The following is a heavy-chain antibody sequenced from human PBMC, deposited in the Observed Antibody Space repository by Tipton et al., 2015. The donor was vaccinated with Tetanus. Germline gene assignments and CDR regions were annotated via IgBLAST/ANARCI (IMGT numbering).Heavy chain of an antibody. CDR2: IHDSGKT. CDR1: GDSISSYY. V-gene: IGHV4-59*01. J-gene: IGHJ6*03. CDR3: ARGRYSSSYSPPRYHYYYSIDV. D-gene: IGHD6-6*01. Sequence: TLSLTCSVSGDSISSYYWSWIRQPPGKGLEWIGYIHDSGKTNTNPSLQSRVSISVDTSKNQFSLELTSVTAADTAVYYCARGRYSSSYSPPRYHYYYSIDVWGEGATVAVSS.